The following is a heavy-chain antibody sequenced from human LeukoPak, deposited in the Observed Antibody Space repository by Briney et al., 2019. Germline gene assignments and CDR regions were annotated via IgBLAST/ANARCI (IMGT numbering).Heavy chain of an antibody. Sequence: GGSLRLSCAASGFTFSSYAMHWVRQAPGKGLEWVAVISYDGGNKYYADSVKGRFTISRDNAKNSLYLQMNSLRAEDTAVYYCAKRFLEWLPPRDYYMDVWGKGTTVTVSS. CDR2: ISYDGGNK. D-gene: IGHD3-3*01. CDR3: AKRFLEWLPPRDYYMDV. J-gene: IGHJ6*03. V-gene: IGHV3-30-3*02. CDR1: GFTFSSYA.